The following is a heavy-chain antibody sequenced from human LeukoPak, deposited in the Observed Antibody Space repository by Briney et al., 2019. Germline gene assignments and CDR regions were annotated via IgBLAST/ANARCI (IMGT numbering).Heavy chain of an antibody. V-gene: IGHV4-39*01. CDR2: IYYSGST. D-gene: IGHD3-16*02. CDR3: ARGYYDYIWGSYRDDSYYFDY. Sequence: PSETLSPTCTVSGGSISSSSYYWGWIRQPPGKGLEWIGSIYYSGSTYYNPSLKSRVTISVDTSKNQFSLKLSSVTAADTAVYYCARGYYDYIWGSYRDDSYYFDYWGQGTLVTVSS. J-gene: IGHJ4*02. CDR1: GGSISSSSYY.